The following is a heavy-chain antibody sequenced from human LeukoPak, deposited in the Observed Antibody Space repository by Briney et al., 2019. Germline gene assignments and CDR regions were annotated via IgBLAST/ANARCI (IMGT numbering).Heavy chain of an antibody. D-gene: IGHD5-12*01. V-gene: IGHV3-21*01. J-gene: IGHJ4*02. CDR1: GFTFSSYS. CDR2: ISSSSSYI. CDR3: ARDMEMATISGFDY. Sequence: GGSLRLSCAASGFTFSSYSMIWVRQAPGKGLEWVSSISSSSSYIYYADSVKGRFTISRDNAKNSLYLQMNSLRAEDTAVYYCARDMEMATISGFDYWGQGTPVTVSS.